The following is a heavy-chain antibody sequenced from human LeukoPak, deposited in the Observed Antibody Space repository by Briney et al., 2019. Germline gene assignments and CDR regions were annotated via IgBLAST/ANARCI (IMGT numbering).Heavy chain of an antibody. CDR3: AGDPRSSWYRAIDY. V-gene: IGHV3-7*01. J-gene: IGHJ4*02. D-gene: IGHD6-13*01. Sequence: GGSLRLSCAASGFTFSQYSMSWVRQAPGKGLEWVANIKQDGSAKYYVDSVKGRFTISGDDSKNSLYLQMDSLRAEDTAVYYCAGDPRSSWYRAIDYWGQGSLVTVSS. CDR1: GFTFSQYS. CDR2: IKQDGSAK.